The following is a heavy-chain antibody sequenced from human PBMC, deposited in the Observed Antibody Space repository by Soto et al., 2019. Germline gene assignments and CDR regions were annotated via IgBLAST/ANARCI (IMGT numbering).Heavy chain of an antibody. Sequence: SETLSLTCAVSGDSIISIYHWAWIRQPPGRGLERIASIYHTVTTYYTQSLKSRVTISVDTSKNQFSLRLSSVTAADSAVYFCRSTHNVGYYPHLGEGNLVTVCS. CDR1: GDSIISIYH. V-gene: IGHV4-38-2*01. CDR3: RSTHNVGYYPH. CDR2: IYHTVTT. D-gene: IGHD2-2*03. J-gene: IGHJ4*02.